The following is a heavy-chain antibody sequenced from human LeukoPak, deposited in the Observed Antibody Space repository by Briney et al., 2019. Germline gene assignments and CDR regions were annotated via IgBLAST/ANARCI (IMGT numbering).Heavy chain of an antibody. V-gene: IGHV4-59*01. Sequence: PSETLSLTCAVSGGSINNYYWTWIRQPPGKGLEWIGYIYYSGSTNYNPSLKSRVTMSVDTSKNQFSLKLSSVTAADTAVYYCAREGYYGSGFYFDYWGQGTLVTVSS. CDR3: AREGYYGSGFYFDY. J-gene: IGHJ4*02. CDR1: GGSINNYY. CDR2: IYYSGST. D-gene: IGHD3-10*01.